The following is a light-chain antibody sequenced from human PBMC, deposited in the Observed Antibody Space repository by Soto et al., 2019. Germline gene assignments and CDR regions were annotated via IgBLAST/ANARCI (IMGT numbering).Light chain of an antibody. CDR1: QSVLYSSNNKNY. Sequence: DIVMTQSPDSLAESLGERATINCKSSQSVLYSSNNKNYLTWYQQKPGQPPKLLIYWASTRESGVPDRFSGSESGTDFTLTISNLQAEDVAVYYCQKYYNTPLTVGGGTKVEIK. J-gene: IGKJ4*01. CDR3: QKYYNTPLT. V-gene: IGKV4-1*01. CDR2: WAS.